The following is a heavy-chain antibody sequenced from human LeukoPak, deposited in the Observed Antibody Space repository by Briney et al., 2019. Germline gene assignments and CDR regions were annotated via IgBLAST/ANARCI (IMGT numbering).Heavy chain of an antibody. V-gene: IGHV4-39*07. J-gene: IGHJ4*02. D-gene: IGHD4-17*01. Sequence: SQTLSLTCTVSGGSITSSSYYWGWIRQPPGKGLEWIGSVYYSGSTYYNPSLKSRVTISVDTSKNQFSLKLSSVTAADTAVYYCARTYGRDYGDFDYWGQGTLVTVSS. CDR2: VYYSGST. CDR3: ARTYGRDYGDFDY. CDR1: GGSITSSSYY.